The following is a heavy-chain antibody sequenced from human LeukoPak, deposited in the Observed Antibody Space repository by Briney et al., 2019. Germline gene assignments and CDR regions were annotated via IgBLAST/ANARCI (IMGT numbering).Heavy chain of an antibody. D-gene: IGHD6-19*01. CDR1: GITLSNYA. CDR3: ARGFLGGTDQYFDS. V-gene: IGHV3-23*01. J-gene: IGHJ4*02. CDR2: IGGGGPTT. Sequence: GGSLRLSCAVSGITLSNYAMTWVRQAPAKGLEWVSTIGGGGPTTDYADSVKDRFTISRDNSKNTLYLQMNSLRAEDTAVYFCARGFLGGTDQYFDSWGQGTLVTVSS.